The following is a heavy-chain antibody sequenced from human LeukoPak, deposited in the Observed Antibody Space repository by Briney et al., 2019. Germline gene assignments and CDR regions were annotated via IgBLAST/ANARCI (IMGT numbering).Heavy chain of an antibody. Sequence: PGGSLRLSCAASGFIFSNYWMSWVRQAPGKGLEWAANINQDGSEKYYVDSVKGRSTISRDNAKNSLYLQMNSLRAEDTAVYYCARHVLDCSGGTCYFLDYWGQGTLVTVSS. CDR1: GFIFSNYW. J-gene: IGHJ4*02. CDR2: INQDGSEK. D-gene: IGHD2-15*01. CDR3: ARHVLDCSGGTCYFLDY. V-gene: IGHV3-7*03.